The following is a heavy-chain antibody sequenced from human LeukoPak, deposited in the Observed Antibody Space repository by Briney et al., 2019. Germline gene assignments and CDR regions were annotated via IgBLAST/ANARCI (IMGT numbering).Heavy chain of an antibody. D-gene: IGHD1-7*01. V-gene: IGHV4-34*01. Sequence: SSETLSLTCAVYGGSFSGYYWSWIRQPPGKGLEWIAEINHSGSTNYNPSLKSRVTISVDTSKNQFSLKLSSVTAADTAVYYCARRQVFDNWNYSNPYYFDYWGQGTLVTVSS. CDR1: GGSFSGYY. J-gene: IGHJ4*02. CDR3: ARRQVFDNWNYSNPYYFDY. CDR2: INHSGST.